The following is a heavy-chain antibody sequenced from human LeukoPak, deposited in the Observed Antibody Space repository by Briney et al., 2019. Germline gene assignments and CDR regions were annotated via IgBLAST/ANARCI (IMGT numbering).Heavy chain of an antibody. J-gene: IGHJ5*02. D-gene: IGHD6-19*01. CDR2: VSYSGTT. CDR3: ARHGGYIFLNWFDP. V-gene: IGHV4-39*01. CDR1: GGSISGGTYY. Sequence: SETLSLTCTASGGSISGGTYYWGWIRQPSGKGLEWIGTVSYSGTTYYKSSLKSRVTISVDTSKNQFSLYLNSVTAADTAVYYCARHGGYIFLNWFDPWGLGTLVTVSS.